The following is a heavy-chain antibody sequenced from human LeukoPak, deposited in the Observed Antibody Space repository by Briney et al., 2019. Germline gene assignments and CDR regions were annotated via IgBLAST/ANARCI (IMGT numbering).Heavy chain of an antibody. CDR1: GYTFSSYG. CDR2: ISAYNGNT. D-gene: IGHD4-17*01. J-gene: IGHJ5*02. Sequence: ASVKVSCKASGYTFSSYGISWVRQAPGQGLEWMGWISAYNGNTNYVQKLQGRVTMTTDTSTSTAYMELRSLRSDDTATYFCARDLGDDLTTVTSGNWFDPWGQGTLVTVSS. V-gene: IGHV1-18*01. CDR3: ARDLGDDLTTVTSGNWFDP.